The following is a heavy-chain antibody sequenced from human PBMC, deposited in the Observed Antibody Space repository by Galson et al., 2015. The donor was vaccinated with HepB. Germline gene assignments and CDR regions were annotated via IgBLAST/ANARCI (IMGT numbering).Heavy chain of an antibody. CDR1: GGTFSSYT. J-gene: IGHJ6*02. Sequence: SVKVSCKASGGTFSSYTISWVRQAPGQGLEWMGRIIPILGIANYAQKFQGRVTITADKSTSTAYMELSSLRSEDTAVYYCARVPTYGDYGVYYYYYGMDVWGQGTTVTVSS. V-gene: IGHV1-69*02. CDR3: ARVPTYGDYGVYYYYYGMDV. CDR2: IIPILGIA. D-gene: IGHD4-17*01.